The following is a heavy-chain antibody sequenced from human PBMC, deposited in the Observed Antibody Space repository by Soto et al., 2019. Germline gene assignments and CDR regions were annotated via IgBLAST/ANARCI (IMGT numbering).Heavy chain of an antibody. Sequence: GGSLILSCAASGFTFSSYAMHWVRQAPGKGLEWVAVISYDGSNKYYADSVKGRFTISRDNSKNTLYLQMNSLRAEDTAVYYCARGIAARTYYYYYGMDVWGQGTTVTVSS. D-gene: IGHD6-6*01. CDR2: ISYDGSNK. J-gene: IGHJ6*02. V-gene: IGHV3-30-3*01. CDR3: ARGIAARTYYYYYGMDV. CDR1: GFTFSSYA.